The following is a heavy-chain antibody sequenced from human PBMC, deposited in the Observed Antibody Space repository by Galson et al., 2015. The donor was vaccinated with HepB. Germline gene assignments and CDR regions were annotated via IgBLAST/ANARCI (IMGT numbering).Heavy chain of an antibody. CDR2: IWYDGSNK. J-gene: IGHJ4*02. CDR3: AREWGYDSYFDY. D-gene: IGHD2-2*01. V-gene: IGHV3-33*01. CDR1: GFTFSSYG. Sequence: SLRLSCAASGFTFSSYGMHWVRQAPGKGLEWVAVIWYDGSNKYYADSVKGRFTISRDNSKNTLYLQMNSLRAEDTAVYYCAREWGYDSYFDYWGQGTLVTVSS.